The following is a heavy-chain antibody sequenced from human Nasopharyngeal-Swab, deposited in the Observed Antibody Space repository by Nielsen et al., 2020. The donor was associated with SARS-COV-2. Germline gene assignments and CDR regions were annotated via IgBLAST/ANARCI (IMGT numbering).Heavy chain of an antibody. CDR3: ARVGRDGYNWHYGMDV. J-gene: IGHJ6*02. V-gene: IGHV3-48*03. Sequence: GESLKISCAASGFTFSSYEMNWVRQAPGKGLEWVSYISSSGSTIYYADSVKGRFTISRDNAKNSLYLQMNSLRAEDTAVYYCARVGRDGYNWHYGMDVWGQGTTVTVS. D-gene: IGHD5-24*01. CDR1: GFTFSSYE. CDR2: ISSSGSTI.